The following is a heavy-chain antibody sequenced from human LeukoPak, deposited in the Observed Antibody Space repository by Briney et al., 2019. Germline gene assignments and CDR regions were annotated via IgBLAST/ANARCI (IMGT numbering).Heavy chain of an antibody. CDR3: AGEGITIFGVGLYYYYYYGMDV. D-gene: IGHD3-3*01. J-gene: IGHJ6*02. CDR1: GGTFSSYA. CDR2: IIPIFGTA. Sequence: SVKVSCKASGGTFSSYAISWVRQAPGQGLEWMGGIIPIFGTANYAQKFQGRVTITADESTSTAYMELSSLRSEDTAVHYCAGEGITIFGVGLYYYYYYGMDVWGQGTTVTVSS. V-gene: IGHV1-69*13.